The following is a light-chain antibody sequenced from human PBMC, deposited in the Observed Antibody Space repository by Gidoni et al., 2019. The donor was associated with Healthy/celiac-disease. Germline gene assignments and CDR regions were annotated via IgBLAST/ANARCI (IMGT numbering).Light chain of an antibody. Sequence: DIQMTQPPSSLSASVGDRVTIPCRASQIISSYLNWYQQKPGKAPKLLIYAASSLQSGVPSRFSGSGSGTDFTLTISSLQPEDFATYYCQQSYSTPYSFGQGTKLEIK. J-gene: IGKJ2*03. CDR2: AAS. CDR3: QQSYSTPYS. CDR1: QIISSY. V-gene: IGKV1-39*01.